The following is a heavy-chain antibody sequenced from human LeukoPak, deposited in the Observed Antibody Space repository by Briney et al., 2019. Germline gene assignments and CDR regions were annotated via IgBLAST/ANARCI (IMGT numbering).Heavy chain of an antibody. D-gene: IGHD1-26*01. CDR3: ARDLSATARAYDY. Sequence: GGSLRLSCAASGFILSDYNMNWVRQAPGKGLEWVSFIAISGTYTTYADSMKGRFTISRDNAKNSLYLQMNSLRAEDTAVYYCARDLSATARAYDYWGQGTLVTVSS. V-gene: IGHV3-21*01. CDR2: IAISGTYT. J-gene: IGHJ4*02. CDR1: GFILSDYN.